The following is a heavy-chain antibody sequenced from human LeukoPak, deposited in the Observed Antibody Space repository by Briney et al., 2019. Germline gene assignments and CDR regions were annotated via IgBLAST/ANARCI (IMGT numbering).Heavy chain of an antibody. CDR3: ARDPKIEAFDI. CDR1: GFTFRNYD. CDR2: MSYDGSSK. V-gene: IGHV3-30*03. J-gene: IGHJ3*02. Sequence: GRSLRLSCAASGFTFRNYDTHWVRQTPGKGLEWVAVMSYDGSSKYYADSVKGRFTISRDNSKNTLYLQMNSLRAEDTAVYYCARDPKIEAFDIWGQGTMVTVSS. D-gene: IGHD2/OR15-2a*01.